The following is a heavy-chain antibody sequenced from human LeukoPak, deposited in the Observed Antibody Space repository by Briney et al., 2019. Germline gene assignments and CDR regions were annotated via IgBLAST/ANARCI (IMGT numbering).Heavy chain of an antibody. CDR1: GFTFSGYD. CDR2: TSSSSSTI. CDR3: ARLRYYGMDV. V-gene: IGHV3-48*04. J-gene: IGHJ6*02. Sequence: GGSLRLSCAASGFTFSGYDMSWVRQAPGKGLEWVSYTSSSSSTIYYADSVKSRFTISRDNAKNSLYLQMNSLRAEDTAMYYCARLRYYGMDVWGQGTTVTVSS.